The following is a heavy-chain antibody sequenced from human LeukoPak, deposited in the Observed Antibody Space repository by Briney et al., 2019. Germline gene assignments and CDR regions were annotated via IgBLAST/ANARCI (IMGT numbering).Heavy chain of an antibody. CDR1: GFTFSSYG. Sequence: PGGSLRLSCAASGFTFSSYGMHWVRQAPGKGLEWVAFIRYDGSNKYYADSVKGRFTISRDNSKNTLYLQMNSLRAEDTAVYYCARSITMIVVAPEGDWGQGTLVTVSS. D-gene: IGHD3-22*01. CDR3: ARSITMIVVAPEGD. V-gene: IGHV3-30*02. J-gene: IGHJ4*02. CDR2: IRYDGSNK.